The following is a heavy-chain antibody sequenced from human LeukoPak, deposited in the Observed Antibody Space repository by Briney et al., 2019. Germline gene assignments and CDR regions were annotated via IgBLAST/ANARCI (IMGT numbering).Heavy chain of an antibody. CDR1: GGSISSYH. V-gene: IGHV4-59*08. J-gene: IGHJ3*01. CDR2: IYYSGST. D-gene: IGHD1-26*01. CDR3: ARLIVGATYDTFDF. Sequence: SETLSLTCTVSGGSISSYHWSWIRQPPGKGLEWIGYIYYSGSTNYNPSLKSRVTISVDTSKNQFSLKLSSVTAADTAVYYCARLIVGATYDTFDFWGQGTMVAVSS.